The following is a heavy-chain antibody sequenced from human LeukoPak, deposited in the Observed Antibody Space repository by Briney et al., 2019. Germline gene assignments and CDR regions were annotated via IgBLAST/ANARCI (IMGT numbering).Heavy chain of an antibody. CDR2: IYYSGGT. Sequence: SETLSLTCTVSGGSISSYYWSWIRQPPGKGLEWIGYIYYSGGTNYNPSLKSRVTISVDTSKSQFSLKLSSVTAADTAVYYCARDSRLSACSGGSCESPTGYWGQGTLVTVSS. J-gene: IGHJ4*02. CDR1: GGSISSYY. V-gene: IGHV4-59*01. D-gene: IGHD2-15*01. CDR3: ARDSRLSACSGGSCESPTGY.